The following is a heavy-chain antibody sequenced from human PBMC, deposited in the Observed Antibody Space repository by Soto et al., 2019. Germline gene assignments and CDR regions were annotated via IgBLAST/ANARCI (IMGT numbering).Heavy chain of an antibody. V-gene: IGHV1-8*01. CDR2: MNPNSGNT. CDR1: GYTFTSYD. D-gene: IGHD3-3*01. J-gene: IGHJ5*02. CDR3: ARAVRITIFGVVISNCFDP. Sequence: ASVKVSCKASGYTFTSYDTNWVRQATGQGLEWMGWMNPNSGNTGYAQKFQGRVTMTRNTSISTAYMELSSLRSEDTAVYYCARAVRITIFGVVISNCFDPWGQGTLVTVSS.